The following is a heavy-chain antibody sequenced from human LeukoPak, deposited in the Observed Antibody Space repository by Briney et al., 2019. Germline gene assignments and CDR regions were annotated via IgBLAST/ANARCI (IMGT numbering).Heavy chain of an antibody. Sequence: GGSLRLSCAASGFTCSDYSMNWVRQAPGKGLEWVSYISSSGFTLNYADSVKGRFTISRDNAKNSLYLQMNSLRAEDTAVYYCARGVPKTSYYYYYMDVWGKGTTVTVSS. CDR3: ARGVPKTSYYYYYMDV. CDR2: ISSSGFTL. D-gene: IGHD4-11*01. J-gene: IGHJ6*03. CDR1: GFTCSDYS. V-gene: IGHV3-48*01.